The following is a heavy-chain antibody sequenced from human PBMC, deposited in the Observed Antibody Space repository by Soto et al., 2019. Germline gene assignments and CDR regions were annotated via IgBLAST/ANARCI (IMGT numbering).Heavy chain of an antibody. Sequence: QVQLVQSGAEVKKPGSSVKVACKASGGTFSSYAISWVRQAHGQGLEWLGVIIPIFGTENYAQKFQGRVTVTADESTSTAYMELSSLRSEDTAVYYCARDDAYDYGDGFYYVMDVWGQGTTVTVS. CDR3: ARDDAYDYGDGFYYVMDV. V-gene: IGHV1-69*12. CDR2: IIPIFGTE. D-gene: IGHD4-17*01. J-gene: IGHJ6*02. CDR1: GGTFSSYA.